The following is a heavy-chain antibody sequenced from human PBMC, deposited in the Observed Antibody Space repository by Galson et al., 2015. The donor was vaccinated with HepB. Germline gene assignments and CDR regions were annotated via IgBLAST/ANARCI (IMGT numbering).Heavy chain of an antibody. V-gene: IGHV3-30*03. CDR2: ISYDGSNK. CDR3: ASSTHQWELPGGGY. Sequence: SLRLSCAASGFTFSSYGMHWVRQAPGKGLEWVAVISYDGSNKYYADSVKGRFTISRDNSKNTLYLQMNSLRAEDTAVYYCASSTHQWELPGGGYWGQGTLVTVSS. J-gene: IGHJ4*02. CDR1: GFTFSSYG. D-gene: IGHD1-26*01.